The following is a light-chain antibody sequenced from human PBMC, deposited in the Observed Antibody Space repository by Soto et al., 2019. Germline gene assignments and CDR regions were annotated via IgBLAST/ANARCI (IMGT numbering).Light chain of an antibody. CDR2: DTS. CDR3: QQYGTSEII. J-gene: IGKJ5*01. CDR1: HSVSNSF. Sequence: EIVLTQSPGTLSFTPGERTTLSCRASHSVSNSFIAWYQQKPGQAPRLLIYDTSSRATGVPDRYSASGSGTDFTLTISRLEPEDFAVFFCQQYGTSEIIFGQGTRLENK. V-gene: IGKV3-20*01.